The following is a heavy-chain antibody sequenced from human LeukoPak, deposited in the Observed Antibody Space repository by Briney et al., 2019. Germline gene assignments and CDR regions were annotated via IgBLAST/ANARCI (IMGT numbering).Heavy chain of an antibody. V-gene: IGHV1-18*01. CDR3: AREDIVVVPDPFDP. CDR1: GYTFTSYG. D-gene: IGHD2-2*01. CDR2: ISAYNGNT. Sequence: ASVKVSCKASGYTFTSYGISWVRQAPGQGLEWMGWISAYNGNTNYAQKFQGRVTMTRDTSISTAYMELSRLRSDDTAVYYCAREDIVVVPDPFDPWGQGTLVTVSS. J-gene: IGHJ5*02.